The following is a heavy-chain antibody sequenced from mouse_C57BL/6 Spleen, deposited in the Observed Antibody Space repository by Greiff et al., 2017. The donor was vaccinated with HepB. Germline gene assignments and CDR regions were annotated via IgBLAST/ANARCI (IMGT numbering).Heavy chain of an antibody. CDR1: GYTFTSYW. J-gene: IGHJ1*03. Sequence: VQLQQPGAELVMPGASVKLSCKASGYTFTSYWMHWVKQRPGQGLEWIGEIDPSDSYTNYNQKFKGKSTLTVDKSSSTAYMQLSSLTSEDSAVYYCARDYYYGRGYFDVWGTGTTVTVSS. CDR3: ARDYYYGRGYFDV. V-gene: IGHV1-69*01. D-gene: IGHD1-1*01. CDR2: IDPSDSYT.